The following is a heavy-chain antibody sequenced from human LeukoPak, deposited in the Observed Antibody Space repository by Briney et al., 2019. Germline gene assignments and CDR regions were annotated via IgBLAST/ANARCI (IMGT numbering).Heavy chain of an antibody. CDR3: ARGLAMIVVEDAFDI. Sequence: SETLSLTCAVYGGSFSGYYWSWIRQPPGKGLEWIGEINHSGSTNYNPSLKSRVTISVDTSKNQFSLKLSSVTAADTAVYYCARGLAMIVVEDAFDIWGQGTMVTVSS. J-gene: IGHJ3*02. D-gene: IGHD3-22*01. CDR2: INHSGST. CDR1: GGSFSGYY. V-gene: IGHV4-34*01.